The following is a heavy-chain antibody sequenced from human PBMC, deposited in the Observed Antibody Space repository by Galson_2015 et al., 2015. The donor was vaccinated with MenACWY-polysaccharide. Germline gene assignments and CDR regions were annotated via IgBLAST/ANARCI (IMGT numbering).Heavy chain of an antibody. CDR3: AKDRTAAASDADY. Sequence: SLRLSCAASGFTFSSYGMHWVRQAPGKGLKWVAFIRYDGRDKYYADSVKGRFTLSRDNSKNTLYLQMDSLRAEDTAVYYCAKDRTAAASDADYWGQRTLVTVSS. CDR2: IRYDGRDK. D-gene: IGHD6-13*01. CDR1: GFTFSSYG. J-gene: IGHJ4*02. V-gene: IGHV3-30*02.